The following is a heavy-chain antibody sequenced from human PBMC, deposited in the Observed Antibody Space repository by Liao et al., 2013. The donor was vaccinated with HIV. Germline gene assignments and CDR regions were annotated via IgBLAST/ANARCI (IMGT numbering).Heavy chain of an antibody. CDR1: GGSISGSY. CDR2: MSSTGSA. J-gene: IGHJ3*02. D-gene: IGHD3-10*01. Sequence: QVQLQESGPGLVKPSETLSLTCSVSGGSISGSYWNWIRRPPGKGLEWIGSMSSTGSAYYNPSLKSRVTISLDTSRNKFSLQLNSVTAADTAMYFCASLYDIWGQGIVVTVSS. CDR3: ASLYDI. V-gene: IGHV4-4*07.